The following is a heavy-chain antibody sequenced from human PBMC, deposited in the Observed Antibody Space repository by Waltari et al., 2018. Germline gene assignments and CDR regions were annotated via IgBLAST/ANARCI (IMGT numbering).Heavy chain of an antibody. D-gene: IGHD3-10*01. CDR3: ARETRGQSSYVDY. V-gene: IGHV4-39*07. CDR1: GGSISSSSYY. J-gene: IGHJ4*02. CDR2: IYYSGST. Sequence: QLQLQESGPGLVKPSETLSLTCTVSGGSISSSSYYWGWIRQPPGKGLEWIGSIYYSGSTYYNPSLKSRVTISVDTSKNQFSLKLSSVTAADTAVYYCARETRGQSSYVDYWGQGTLVTVSS.